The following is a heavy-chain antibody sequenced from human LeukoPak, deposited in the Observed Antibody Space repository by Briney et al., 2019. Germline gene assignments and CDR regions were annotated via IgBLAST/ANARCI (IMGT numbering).Heavy chain of an antibody. J-gene: IGHJ6*03. D-gene: IGHD1-14*01. CDR3: ARDTKPGDYYYMDV. CDR1: GGTFSGYA. CDR2: IIPIFGTA. Sequence: GASVKVSCKASGGTFSGYAISWVRQAPGQGLEWMGGIIPIFGTANYAQKFQGRVTITADKSTSTAYMELSSPRSEDTAVYYCARDTKPGDYYYMDVWGKGTTVTVSS. V-gene: IGHV1-69*06.